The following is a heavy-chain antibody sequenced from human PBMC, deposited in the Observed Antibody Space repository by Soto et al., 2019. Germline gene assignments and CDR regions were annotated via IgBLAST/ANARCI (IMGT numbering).Heavy chain of an antibody. V-gene: IGHV3-64D*08. CDR3: VCFNHGADYYYYGMDV. CDR1: GFTFSSYA. D-gene: IGHD3-10*01. J-gene: IGHJ6*02. CDR2: ISSNGGST. Sequence: GGSLRLSCSTSGFTFSSYAMHWVRQAPGKGLEYVSAISSNGGSTYYADSVKGRFTISRDNSKNTLYLQMSSLRAEDTAVYYCVCFNHGADYYYYGMDVWGQGTTVTVSS.